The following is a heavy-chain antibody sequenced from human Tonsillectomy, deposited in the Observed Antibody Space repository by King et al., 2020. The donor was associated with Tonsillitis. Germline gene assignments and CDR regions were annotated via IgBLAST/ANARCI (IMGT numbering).Heavy chain of an antibody. J-gene: IGHJ4*02. CDR3: AKRDGYY. CDR1: GFTFIIDA. CDR2: ISGSGGST. D-gene: IGHD4-17*01. Sequence: VQLVESGGGLVQPGGALRLSCADSGFTFIIDAMSWFRQAPGKGREGVSIISGSGGSTYYADAVKGRVNISRDNSKRTLYLQMNSLRAEDTAIYYCAKRDGYYWGQGTLVTVSS. V-gene: IGHV3-23*04.